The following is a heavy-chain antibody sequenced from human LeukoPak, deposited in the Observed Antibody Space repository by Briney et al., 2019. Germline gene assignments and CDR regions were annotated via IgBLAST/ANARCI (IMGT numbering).Heavy chain of an antibody. Sequence: GGSLRLSCTVSGFTVSSNSMSWVRQAPGKGLEWVSFIYSGGNTHYSDSVKGRFTISRDNSKNTLYLQMNSLRAEDTAVYYCAKGGEIAAPSFDYWGQGTLVTVSS. V-gene: IGHV3-53*05. CDR3: AKGGEIAAPSFDY. J-gene: IGHJ4*02. D-gene: IGHD6-13*01. CDR1: GFTVSSNS. CDR2: IYSGGNT.